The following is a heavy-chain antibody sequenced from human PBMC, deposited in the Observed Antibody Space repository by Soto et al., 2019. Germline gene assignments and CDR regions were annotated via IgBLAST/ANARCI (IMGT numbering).Heavy chain of an antibody. CDR2: IYFSGSA. Sequence: SETLSLTCTVSGGSITSYYWSWIRQPPGKGLEWIGYIYFSGSANYNPSLKSRVTISVDTSKNQFSLKLSSVTAADTAVYDCARRYSGYGDYWGQGTLVPVSS. J-gene: IGHJ4*02. CDR1: GGSITSYY. CDR3: ARRYSGYGDY. V-gene: IGHV4-59*08. D-gene: IGHD5-12*01.